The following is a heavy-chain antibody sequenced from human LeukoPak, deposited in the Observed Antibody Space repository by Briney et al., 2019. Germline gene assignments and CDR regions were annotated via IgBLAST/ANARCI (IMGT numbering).Heavy chain of an antibody. J-gene: IGHJ4*02. CDR1: GFTFSSYG. Sequence: GGSLRLSCAASGFTFSSYGMHWVRQAPGKGLEWVAVISYDGSNKYYADSVKGRFTISRDNSKNTLYLQMNSLRAEDTAVYYCAKDRAEYSSGWCFDYWGQGTLVTVSS. D-gene: IGHD6-19*01. V-gene: IGHV3-30*18. CDR2: ISYDGSNK. CDR3: AKDRAEYSSGWCFDY.